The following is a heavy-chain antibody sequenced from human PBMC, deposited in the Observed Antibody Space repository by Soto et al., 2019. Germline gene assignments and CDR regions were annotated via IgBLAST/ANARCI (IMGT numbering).Heavy chain of an antibody. CDR1: GFTVSSNY. Sequence: GGSLRLSCAVSGFTVSSNYMSWVRQAPGKGLEWVSVIYRGGNTFYADSVRGRFTISRDNSNNTLYLQMNSLRAEDTAVYYCARDPLGPLTTVNVWGQGTLVTVSS. V-gene: IGHV3-66*01. D-gene: IGHD4-17*01. J-gene: IGHJ4*02. CDR2: IYRGGNT. CDR3: ARDPLGPLTTVNV.